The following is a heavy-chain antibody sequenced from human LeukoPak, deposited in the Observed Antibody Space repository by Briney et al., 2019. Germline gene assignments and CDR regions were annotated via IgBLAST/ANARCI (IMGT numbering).Heavy chain of an antibody. D-gene: IGHD3-22*01. CDR3: AKSFLRYYDSSGYFPRYFDY. CDR1: GFTFSDYG. J-gene: IGHJ4*02. V-gene: IGHV3-30*18. CDR2: ISYDGSEK. Sequence: SGGSLRLSCAASGFTFSDYGMHWVRQAPGKGLEWMAVISYDGSEKYYADSVKGRFTISRDNSLHTLSLQMNSLRADDTVMYYCAKSFLRYYDSSGYFPRYFDYWGQGTLVTVSS.